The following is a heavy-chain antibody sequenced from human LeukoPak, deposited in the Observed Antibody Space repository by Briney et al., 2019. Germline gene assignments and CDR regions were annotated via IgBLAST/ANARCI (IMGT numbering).Heavy chain of an antibody. D-gene: IGHD3-22*01. Sequence: GGSLRLSCAASGFTFSSYWMSWVRQAPGKGLEWVANIRQDGSEKYYGDSVKGRFTISRDNAKNSLYLQMNSLRAEDTAVYYCARGDYYDSSGYYVDAFDVWGQGTMVTVSS. CDR1: GFTFSSYW. J-gene: IGHJ3*01. V-gene: IGHV3-7*05. CDR2: IRQDGSEK. CDR3: ARGDYYDSSGYYVDAFDV.